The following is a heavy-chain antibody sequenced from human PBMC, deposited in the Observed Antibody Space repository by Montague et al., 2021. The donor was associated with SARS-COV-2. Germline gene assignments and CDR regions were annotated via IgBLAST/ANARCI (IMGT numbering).Heavy chain of an antibody. V-gene: IGHV3-21*01. D-gene: IGHD5-12*01. CDR2: ISPSGDYI. J-gene: IGHJ4*02. CDR3: ARASWIVATVPDY. Sequence: SLRLSCAASGFSLSSYHMNWVRQAPGKGLEWVSSISPSGDYIYXXXSXXGRFIISRDNAKNSLYLQMSSLRAEDTAIYYCARASWIVATVPDYWGQGTLVTVSS. CDR1: GFSLSSYH.